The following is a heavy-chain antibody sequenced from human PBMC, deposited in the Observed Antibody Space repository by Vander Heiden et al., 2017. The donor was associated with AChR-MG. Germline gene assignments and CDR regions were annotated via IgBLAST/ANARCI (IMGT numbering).Heavy chain of an antibody. J-gene: IGHJ4*02. CDR3: AKDPLPRWLQPEFFDY. V-gene: IGHV3-23*01. CDR1: GFTFSSYA. D-gene: IGHD5-12*01. CDR2: ISGSGGST. Sequence: EVQLLESGGGLVQPGGSLRLSCAASGFTFSSYAMSWVRQAPGKGLEWVSAISGSGGSTYYADSVKGRFTISRDNSKNTLYLQMNSLRAEDTAVYYCAKDPLPRWLQPEFFDYWGQGTLVTVSS.